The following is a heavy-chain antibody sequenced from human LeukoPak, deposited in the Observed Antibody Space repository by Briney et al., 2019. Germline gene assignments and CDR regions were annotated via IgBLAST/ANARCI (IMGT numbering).Heavy chain of an antibody. CDR1: GFPFSNYA. Sequence: GGALQLSCAASGFPFSNYAMGWVRPAPGKGREWGSAITGDGSSTYNADSVKGRFTVSRDNSKNTLYLQMNSLRAEDTATYYCAKARIVVVTALDYWGQGTLVIVSS. CDR3: AKARIVVVTALDY. V-gene: IGHV3-23*01. D-gene: IGHD2-21*02. CDR2: ITGDGSST. J-gene: IGHJ4*02.